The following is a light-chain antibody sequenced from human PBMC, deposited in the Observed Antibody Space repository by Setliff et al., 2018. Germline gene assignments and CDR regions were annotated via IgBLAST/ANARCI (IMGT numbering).Light chain of an antibody. Sequence: QSALAQPPSVSGAPGQRVTISCTGSSSNIGAGYXXXXXXXXXXXXXXXXXXXXXNRPXXVPDRFSGSKSGTSASLAITGLQAEDEADYYCQSYDSSLSGRVFGTGTKGTVL. CDR3: QSYDSSLSGRV. CDR1: SSNIGAGYX. CDR2: XXX. J-gene: IGLJ1*01. V-gene: IGLV1-40*01.